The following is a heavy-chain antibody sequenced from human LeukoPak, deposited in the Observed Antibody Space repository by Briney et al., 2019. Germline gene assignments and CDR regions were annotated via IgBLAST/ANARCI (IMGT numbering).Heavy chain of an antibody. CDR1: GYTFTGYY. V-gene: IGHV1-2*06. Sequence: ASVKVSCKASGYTFTGYYIHWVRQAPGQGLEWMGRINPNSGGTNYAQKFQGRVTMTRDTSISTAYMELSRLRSDDTAVYYCARDHYDSSGYSMGYWGQGTLVTVSS. CDR2: INPNSGGT. J-gene: IGHJ4*02. D-gene: IGHD3-22*01. CDR3: ARDHYDSSGYSMGY.